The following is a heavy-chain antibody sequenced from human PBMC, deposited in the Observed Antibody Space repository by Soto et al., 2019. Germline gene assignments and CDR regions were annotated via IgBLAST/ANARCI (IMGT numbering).Heavy chain of an antibody. CDR1: GGSISSYY. Sequence: SETLSLTCTVSGGSISSYYWSWIRQPPGKGLEWIGYIYYSGSTNYNPSLKSRVTISVDTSKNQFSLQLSSVTAADTAVYYWERVGSAAAGIVIDYWGQGTLVTAPQ. CDR3: ERVGSAAAGIVIDY. D-gene: IGHD6-13*01. V-gene: IGHV4-59*01. CDR2: IYYSGST. J-gene: IGHJ4*02.